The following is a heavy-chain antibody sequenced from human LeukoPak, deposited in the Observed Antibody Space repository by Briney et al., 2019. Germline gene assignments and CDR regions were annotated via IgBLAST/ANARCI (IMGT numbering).Heavy chain of an antibody. D-gene: IGHD6-13*01. CDR3: ARDGATAATIDN. V-gene: IGHV3-30*04. CDR2: ISKDGNSK. Sequence: GGSLRLSCVASGFTFSNYAMHWVRQAPGKGLEWVAVISKDGNSKFYVDSVKGRFTISRDNSKNTQYLQMSSLRGDDTAVYYCARDGATAATIDNWGQGILVTVSS. J-gene: IGHJ4*02. CDR1: GFTFSNYA.